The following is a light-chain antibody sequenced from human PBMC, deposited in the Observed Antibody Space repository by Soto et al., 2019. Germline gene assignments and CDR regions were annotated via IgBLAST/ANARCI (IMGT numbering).Light chain of an antibody. J-gene: IGLJ1*01. CDR3: SSYTSSSTPRV. Sequence: QSALTQPAPVSGSPGQSITISCTGTSSDVGGYNYVSWYQQHPGKAPKLMIYDVSNRPSGVSNRFSGSKSGNTASLTISGLQAEDEADYYCSSYTSSSTPRVFGTGTKLTVL. CDR2: DVS. CDR1: SSDVGGYNY. V-gene: IGLV2-14*01.